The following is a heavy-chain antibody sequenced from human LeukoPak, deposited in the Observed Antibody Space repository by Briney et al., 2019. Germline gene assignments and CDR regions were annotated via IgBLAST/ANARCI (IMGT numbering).Heavy chain of an antibody. CDR2: INHSGST. CDR1: GGSFSGYY. Sequence: PSETLPLTCAVYGGSFSGYYWSWLRQPPGKGLEWIGEINHSGSTNYNPSLKSRVTISVDTSKNQFSLKLSSVTAADTAVYYCARTYYDFWSGYFSWFDPWGQGTLVTVSS. J-gene: IGHJ5*02. D-gene: IGHD3-3*01. V-gene: IGHV4-34*01. CDR3: ARTYYDFWSGYFSWFDP.